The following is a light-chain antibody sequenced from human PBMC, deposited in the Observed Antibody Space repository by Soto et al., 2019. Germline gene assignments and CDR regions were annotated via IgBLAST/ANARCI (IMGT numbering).Light chain of an antibody. V-gene: IGLV2-18*02. CDR1: SNDVGSYNR. CDR2: DVG. CDR3: SSYTSSNTYV. J-gene: IGLJ1*01. Sequence: QSLLTQPPSVSGSPGQSVTISCTGTSNDVGSYNRVSWYQQPPGTAPKLMIYDVGNRPSGVPDRFSVSKSGNTASLTISGLQADDEADYYCSSYTSSNTYVFGTGTKLTVL.